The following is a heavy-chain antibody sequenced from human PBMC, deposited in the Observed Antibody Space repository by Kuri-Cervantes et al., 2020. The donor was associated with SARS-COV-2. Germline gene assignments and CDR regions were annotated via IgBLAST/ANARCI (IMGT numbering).Heavy chain of an antibody. J-gene: IGHJ6*03. D-gene: IGHD3-22*01. CDR1: GGSFSGYY. V-gene: IGHV4-34*01. Sequence: GSLRLSCAVYGGSFSGYYWSWIRQPPGKGLEWIGEIQPNGTTNYNPSLKSRVTIPMDTSKNQFSLKLNSVTAADTAVYYCAGFYYYDSSGFVANYYYMDVWGKGTTVTVSS. CDR3: AGFYYYDSSGFVANYYYMDV. CDR2: IQPNGTT.